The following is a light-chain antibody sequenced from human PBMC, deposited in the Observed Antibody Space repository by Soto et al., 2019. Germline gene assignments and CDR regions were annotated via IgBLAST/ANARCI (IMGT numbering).Light chain of an antibody. CDR1: QSVTSTY. CDR2: AAY. Sequence: EIVLTQSPGTLSLSPGERATLSCRASQSVTSTYLAWFQQRPGQSPRLLIYAAYNRATGIPDRFSGSGSGTDFTLTISRLEPEDFAVYYCQQYGSSPQTFGQGTKVEIK. CDR3: QQYGSSPQT. J-gene: IGKJ1*01. V-gene: IGKV3-20*01.